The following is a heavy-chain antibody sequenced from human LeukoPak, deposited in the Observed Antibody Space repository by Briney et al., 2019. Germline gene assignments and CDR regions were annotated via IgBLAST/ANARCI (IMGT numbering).Heavy chain of an antibody. CDR1: GFTFSSYG. Sequence: GGSLRLSCAASGFTFSSYGMHWVRQAPGKGLEWVAVISYDGSNKYYADSVKGRFTISRDNSKNTLYLQMNSLRAEDTAVYYCAVSAAGIGHAFDIRGQGTLVTVSS. D-gene: IGHD6-13*01. V-gene: IGHV3-30*03. CDR3: AVSAAGIGHAFDI. J-gene: IGHJ4*02. CDR2: ISYDGSNK.